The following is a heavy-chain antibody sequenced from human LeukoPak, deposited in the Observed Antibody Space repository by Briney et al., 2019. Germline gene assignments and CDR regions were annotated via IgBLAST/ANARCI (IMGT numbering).Heavy chain of an antibody. CDR2: ISGSGDNT. D-gene: IGHD2-21*02. CDR3: AKDFVVVPGNVNYFDY. CDR1: GFTFSNYA. Sequence: PRGSLRLSCAVSGFTFSNYAMSWVRQAPGKVLEWVSAISGSGDNTYYADSVKGRFTVSRDNSKNTLYVQMKSLRAEDTAVYYCAKDFVVVPGNVNYFDYWGQGTLVTVSS. J-gene: IGHJ4*02. V-gene: IGHV3-23*01.